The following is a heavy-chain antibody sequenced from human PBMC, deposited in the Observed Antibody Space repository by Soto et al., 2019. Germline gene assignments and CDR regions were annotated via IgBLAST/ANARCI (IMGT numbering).Heavy chain of an antibody. CDR2: VSYTGST. J-gene: IGHJ4*02. CDR3: TRWDY. Sequence: QVHLQESGPGLVKPSQTLSLACSVSGESITSLGYYWTWVRQPPGKGLEWIGFVSYTGSTFYNSALTSRVTTSSHTSQKQFFLDVKSVTVADTAMYFCTRWDYWGQGVLVTVSS. CDR1: GESITSLGYY. V-gene: IGHV4-31*03.